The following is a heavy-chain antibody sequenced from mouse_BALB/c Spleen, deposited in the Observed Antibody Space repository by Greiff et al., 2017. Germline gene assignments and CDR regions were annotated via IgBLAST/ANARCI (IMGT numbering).Heavy chain of an antibody. CDR1: GISITTGNYR. CDR2: IYYSGTI. Sequence: EVKVVESGPGLVKPSQTVSLTCTVTGISITTGNYRWSWIRQFPGNKLEWIGYIYYSGTITYNPSLTSRTTITRDTSKNQFFLEMNSLTAEDTATYYCARGDYEYFDYWGQGTTLTVSS. V-gene: IGHV3-5*02. CDR3: ARGDYEYFDY. D-gene: IGHD2-4*01. J-gene: IGHJ2*01.